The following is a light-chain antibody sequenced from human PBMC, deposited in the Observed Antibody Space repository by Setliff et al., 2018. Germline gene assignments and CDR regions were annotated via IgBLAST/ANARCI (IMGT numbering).Light chain of an antibody. J-gene: IGKJ2*01. CDR2: GAS. CDR1: QSVSSN. V-gene: IGKV3-15*01. Sequence: EVVMTQSPATLSVSPGERVTLSCRASQSVSSNMGWYQQKPGQAPRLLIYGASTRAAGVPARFSGSGSGTEFTLTISSMQSEDFAVYYCQQYNNWPLYTFGQGTKVDIK. CDR3: QQYNNWPLYT.